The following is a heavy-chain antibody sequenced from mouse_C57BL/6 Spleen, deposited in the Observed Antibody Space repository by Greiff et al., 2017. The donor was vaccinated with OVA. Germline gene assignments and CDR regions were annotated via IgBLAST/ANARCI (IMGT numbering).Heavy chain of an antibody. Sequence: LQQSGPELVKPGASVKISCKASGYAFSSSWMHWVKQRPGKGLEWIGRIYAGDGDTNYNGKFKGKATLTADKSYSTAYMQLSSLTSEDSAVYFCARKIEVANYYGSTYYFDYWGQGTTLTVSS. CDR3: ARKIEVANYYGSTYYFDY. D-gene: IGHD1-1*01. CDR1: GYAFSSSW. CDR2: IYAGDGDT. V-gene: IGHV1-82*01. J-gene: IGHJ2*01.